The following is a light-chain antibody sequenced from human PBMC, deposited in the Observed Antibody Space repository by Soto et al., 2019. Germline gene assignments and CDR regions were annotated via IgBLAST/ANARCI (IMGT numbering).Light chain of an antibody. J-gene: IGKJ5*01. CDR3: QQRSDWPPIT. Sequence: EFVLTQSAGTLSLSPGERATLSCRASQSVSNNYLAWYQQKPGQAPRLLIYGASNRATGIPDRFSGSGSGTDFTLTIRSLEPEDFAVYYCQQRSDWPPITFGQGTRREIK. CDR2: GAS. CDR1: QSVSNNY. V-gene: IGKV3D-20*02.